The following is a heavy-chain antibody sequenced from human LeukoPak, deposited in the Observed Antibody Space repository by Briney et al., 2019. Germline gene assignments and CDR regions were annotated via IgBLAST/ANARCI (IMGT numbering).Heavy chain of an antibody. CDR2: ILSDGNDK. Sequence: GRSLRLSCAASGFTFSSYDMHWVRQAPGRGLEWVAIILSDGNDKYYADSVKGRFTISGDNSKDTLDLQMNSLRAEDTAVYYCAKDRTSTWSWDYWGQGTLVIVSS. J-gene: IGHJ4*02. CDR3: AKDRTSTWSWDY. CDR1: GFTFSSYD. D-gene: IGHD6-13*01. V-gene: IGHV3-30*18.